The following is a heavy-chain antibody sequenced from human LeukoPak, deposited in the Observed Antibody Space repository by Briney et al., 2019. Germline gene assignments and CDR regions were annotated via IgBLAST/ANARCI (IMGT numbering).Heavy chain of an antibody. V-gene: IGHV3-7*01. CDR2: IKQDGSEK. CDR1: GFTFGSYE. D-gene: IGHD5-24*01. Sequence: GGSLRLSCAASGFTFGSYEMNWVRQAPGKGLEWVANIKQDGSEKYYVDSVKGRFTISRDNAKNSLYLQMNSLRAEDTAVYYCARGAERWLQFPPFDYWGQGTLVTVSS. CDR3: ARGAERWLQFPPFDY. J-gene: IGHJ4*02.